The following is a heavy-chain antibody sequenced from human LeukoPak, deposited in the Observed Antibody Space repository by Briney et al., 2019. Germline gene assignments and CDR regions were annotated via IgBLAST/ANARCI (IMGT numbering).Heavy chain of an antibody. D-gene: IGHD6-19*01. CDR3: ARGPFWRLAGPNFDY. J-gene: IGHJ4*02. Sequence: SETLSLTCAVYGGSFSGYYWSWIRQPPGKGLEWIGEINHSGSTNYNPSLKSRVTISVDTSKNQFSLKLSFVTAADTAVYYCARGPFWRLAGPNFDYWGQGTLVTVSS. CDR1: GGSFSGYY. V-gene: IGHV4-34*01. CDR2: INHSGST.